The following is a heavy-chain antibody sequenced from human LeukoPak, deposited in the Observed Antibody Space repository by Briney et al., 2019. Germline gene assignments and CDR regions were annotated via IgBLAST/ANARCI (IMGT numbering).Heavy chain of an antibody. CDR1: GFTFSSYS. CDR3: ARDHIITVAAFDS. CDR2: ISSSSSTI. J-gene: IGHJ4*02. Sequence: GGSLRLSCAASGFTFSSYSMNWVRQAPGKGLEWVSYISSSSSTIYYADSVKGRFTISRDNAKNSLYLQMNSLRADDTAVYYCARDHIITVAAFDSWGQGTLVSVSS. D-gene: IGHD6-19*01. V-gene: IGHV3-48*04.